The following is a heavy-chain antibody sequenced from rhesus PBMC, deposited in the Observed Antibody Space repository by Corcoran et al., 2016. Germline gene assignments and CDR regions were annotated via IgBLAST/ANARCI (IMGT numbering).Heavy chain of an antibody. J-gene: IGHJ6*01. CDR2: ISGNSGNT. D-gene: IGHD6-31*01. CDR1: GGSFSSHW. V-gene: IGHV4-80*01. CDR3: AKYLQRTVSNALDS. Sequence: QVQLQESGPGLVKPSETLALTCDVSGGSFSSHWCTWTRPPPGPGLERIGEISGNSGNTNYHPSFKSRVTISQDASRNQMSLELTSVTAADTAVYYCAKYLQRTVSNALDSWGQGVVVTVSS.